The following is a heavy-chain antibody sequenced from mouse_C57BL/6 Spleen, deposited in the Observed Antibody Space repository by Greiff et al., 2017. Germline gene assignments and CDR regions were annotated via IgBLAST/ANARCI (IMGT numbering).Heavy chain of an antibody. CDR1: GFTFNTYA. CDR2: IRRKSSNYAT. CDR3: ERDLGYDGAMDY. D-gene: IGHD2-2*01. V-gene: IGHV10-3*01. Sequence: EVMLVESGGGLVQPKGSLKLSCAASGFTFNTYAMHWVRQAPGKGLEWVARIRRKSSNYATYYADSVKDRFTISRDASPSLLYLQMNILSTEDTAMYCCERDLGYDGAMDYWGQGTSVTVSS. J-gene: IGHJ4*01.